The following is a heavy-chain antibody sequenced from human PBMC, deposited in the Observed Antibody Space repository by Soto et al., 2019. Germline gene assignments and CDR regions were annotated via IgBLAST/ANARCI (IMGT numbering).Heavy chain of an antibody. CDR2: IYHSGST. Sequence: SETLSLTCSVSGDSLTIGGHYWTWIRQHPGKGLEWIGYIYHSGSTYYNPSLKSRVTISVDRSKNQFSLKLSSVTAADTAVYYCARGQVVAAQHWGQGTLVTVSS. V-gene: IGHV4-30-2*01. CDR3: ARGQVVAAQH. CDR1: GDSLTIGGHY. J-gene: IGHJ4*02. D-gene: IGHD2-15*01.